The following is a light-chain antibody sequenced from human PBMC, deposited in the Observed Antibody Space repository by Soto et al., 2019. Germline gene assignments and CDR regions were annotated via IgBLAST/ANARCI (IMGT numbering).Light chain of an antibody. J-gene: IGKJ1*01. Sequence: IVLTQSPATLSSFPGDRVTLSCRASQYINARLAWYQHRPGKAPRLLIYQTSIRAAGIPARFSASGTGTDFTLTISDVQPEDIAVYYCHQRQSWPRTFGQGTKVDIK. CDR3: HQRQSWPRT. CDR1: QYINAR. CDR2: QTS. V-gene: IGKV3-11*01.